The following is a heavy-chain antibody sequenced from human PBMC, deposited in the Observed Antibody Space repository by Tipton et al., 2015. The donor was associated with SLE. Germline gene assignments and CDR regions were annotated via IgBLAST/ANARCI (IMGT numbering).Heavy chain of an antibody. V-gene: IGHV4-38-2*01. CDR2: INHSGST. D-gene: IGHD2-8*01. J-gene: IGHJ5*02. CDR3: ARGYIVLMVYASGWFDP. Sequence: TLSLTCAVSGYSISSGYYWGWIRQPPGKGLEWIGEINHSGSTNYNPSLKSRVTISVDTSKNQFSLKLSSVTAADTAVYYCARGYIVLMVYASGWFDPWGQGTLVTVSS. CDR1: GYSISSGYY.